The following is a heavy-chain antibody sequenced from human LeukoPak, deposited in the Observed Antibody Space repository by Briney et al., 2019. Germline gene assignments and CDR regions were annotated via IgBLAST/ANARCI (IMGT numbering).Heavy chain of an antibody. Sequence: PSETLSLTCAVSGGSISSGGYYWSWIRQHKGKGLEWIGYIYCSGSTYYNPSLKSRVTISVDTPKNQFSLKLSSVSAADTAVYYCASGLYGSGSYYRQGPYYYYYGMDVWGQGNTVTVS. V-gene: IGHV4-31*11. CDR2: IYCSGST. CDR3: ASGLYGSGSYYRQGPYYYYYGMDV. D-gene: IGHD3-10*01. CDR1: GGSISSGGYY. J-gene: IGHJ6*02.